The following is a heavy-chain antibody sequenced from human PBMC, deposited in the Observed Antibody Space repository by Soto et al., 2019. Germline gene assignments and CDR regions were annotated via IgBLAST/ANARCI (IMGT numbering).Heavy chain of an antibody. CDR3: ARALGYSGYAGMDV. J-gene: IGHJ6*02. Sequence: QVQLVQSGGEVKKPGASVKVSCKASGYPFTIYSIDWVRHAPGQGLEWMGWISPDNGNTNYAQKLQGRVTMTTDTSTSTAYMELRSLRSDDTAVYYCARALGYSGYAGMDVWGQGTTVTVSS. CDR2: ISPDNGNT. V-gene: IGHV1-18*01. CDR1: GYPFTIYS. D-gene: IGHD5-12*01.